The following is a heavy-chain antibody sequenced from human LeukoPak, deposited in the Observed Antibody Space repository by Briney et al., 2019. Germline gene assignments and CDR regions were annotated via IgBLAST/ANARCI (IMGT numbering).Heavy chain of an antibody. Sequence: GASVKVSCTASGGTFSSYVITWVRQAPGQGLEWMGGIIPIFGTANYAQKFQGRVTITADKSTITAYMDLSSLRSEDTAVYYCARDQFYYDSSGYPPGGLDWGQGTLVTVSS. V-gene: IGHV1-69*06. CDR2: IIPIFGTA. J-gene: IGHJ4*02. CDR1: GGTFSSYV. D-gene: IGHD3-22*01. CDR3: ARDQFYYDSSGYPPGGLD.